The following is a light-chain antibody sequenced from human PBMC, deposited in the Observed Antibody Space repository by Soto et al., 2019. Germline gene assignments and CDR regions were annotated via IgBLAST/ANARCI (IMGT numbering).Light chain of an antibody. CDR1: SSKIGAYY. CDR3: VTWDDSLSAWV. V-gene: IGLV1-47*01. CDR2: RND. Sequence: QAVVTQPPSASGTPGQRVTLSCSGSSSKIGAYYVYWYQHLPGTAPKLLISRNDQRPSGVPDRVSGSKSGTSASLAINGLRSEDEADYYCVTWDDSLSAWVFGGGTKLTVL. J-gene: IGLJ3*02.